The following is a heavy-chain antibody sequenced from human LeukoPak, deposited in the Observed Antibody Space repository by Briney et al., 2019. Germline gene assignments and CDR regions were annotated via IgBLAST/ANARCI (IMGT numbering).Heavy chain of an antibody. Sequence: KPSETLSLTCTVSGGSISSSSYYWGWIRQPPGKGLEWIGSIYYSGSTYYNPSLKSRVTISVDTSKNQFSLKLSSVTAADTAVYYCASVIYSSGYSSSFDYWGQGTLVTVSS. V-gene: IGHV4-39*01. CDR1: GGSISSSSYY. CDR3: ASVIYSSGYSSSFDY. D-gene: IGHD3-22*01. CDR2: IYYSGST. J-gene: IGHJ4*02.